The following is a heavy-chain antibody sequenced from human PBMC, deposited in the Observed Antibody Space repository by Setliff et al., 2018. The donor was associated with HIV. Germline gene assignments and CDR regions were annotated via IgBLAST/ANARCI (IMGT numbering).Heavy chain of an antibody. D-gene: IGHD4-17*01. V-gene: IGHV3-23*01. J-gene: IGHJ4*02. CDR3: AKVRAYGDYGWNY. Sequence: GGSLRLSCAASGFTFSNYAMSWVRQAPGKGLEWVSSISDSGGSTYYADSVKGRFTISRDNSKNTLCLQMNSLGAEDTAVYYCAKVRAYGDYGWNYWGQGTLVTVSS. CDR2: ISDSGGST. CDR1: GFTFSNYA.